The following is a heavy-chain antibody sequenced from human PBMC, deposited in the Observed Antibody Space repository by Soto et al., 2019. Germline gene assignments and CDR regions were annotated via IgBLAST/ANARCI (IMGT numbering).Heavy chain of an antibody. CDR2: ISGSVGST. D-gene: IGHD6-6*01. CDR1: GFTFSDHG. CDR3: AKDRTIASRNFDS. J-gene: IGHJ4*02. V-gene: IGHV3-23*01. Sequence: GGSLRLSCAACGFTFSDHGMHWVHQAPGRGLEWVSSISGSVGSTFYADSVKGRFTISRDNSMNTLYLQMNSLRAEDTAVYYCAKDRTIASRNFDSWGQGALVTVSS.